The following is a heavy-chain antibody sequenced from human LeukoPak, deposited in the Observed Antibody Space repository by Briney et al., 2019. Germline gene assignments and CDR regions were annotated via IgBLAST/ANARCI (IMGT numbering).Heavy chain of an antibody. CDR2: ISSSSYI. V-gene: IGHV3-21*01. CDR1: GFTFSSYS. CDR3: ARDLGSSTTMIVIWSEGGFDY. J-gene: IGHJ4*02. Sequence: GGSLRLSCAASGFTFSSYSMNWVRQAPGKGLEWVSSISSSSYIYYADSVKGRFTISRDNAKNSLYLQMNSLRAEDTAVYYCARDLGSSTTMIVIWSEGGFDYWGQGTLVTVSS. D-gene: IGHD3-22*01.